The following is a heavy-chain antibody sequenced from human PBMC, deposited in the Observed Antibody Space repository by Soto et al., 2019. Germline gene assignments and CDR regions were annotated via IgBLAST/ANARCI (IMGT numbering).Heavy chain of an antibody. Sequence: RLSCAASGFTFSSYGMHWVRQAPGKGLEWVAVIWYDGSNKYYADSVKGRFTISRDNSKNTLYLQMNSLRAEDTAVYYCARDATIDYDILTGYDYWGQGTLVTVSS. CDR3: ARDATIDYDILTGYDY. CDR1: GFTFSSYG. D-gene: IGHD3-9*01. V-gene: IGHV3-33*01. CDR2: IWYDGSNK. J-gene: IGHJ4*02.